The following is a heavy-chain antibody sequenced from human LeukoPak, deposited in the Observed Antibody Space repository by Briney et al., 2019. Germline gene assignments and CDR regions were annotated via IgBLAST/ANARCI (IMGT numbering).Heavy chain of an antibody. Sequence: SETLSLTCTVSGGSIRSYYWSWIRQTPGKGLEWIGYIDYSGSTNYNPSLKSRVTISVDTSKNQFSLKLSSVTAADTAVYYCARAPNYGGKPFDYWGQGTLVTVSS. J-gene: IGHJ4*02. D-gene: IGHD4-23*01. CDR1: GGSIRSYY. CDR3: ARAPNYGGKPFDY. CDR2: IDYSGST. V-gene: IGHV4-59*08.